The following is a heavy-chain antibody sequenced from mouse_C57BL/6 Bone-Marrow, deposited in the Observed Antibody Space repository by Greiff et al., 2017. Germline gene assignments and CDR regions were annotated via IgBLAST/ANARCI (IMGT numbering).Heavy chain of an antibody. CDR1: GFTFSSYG. D-gene: IGHD2-2*01. V-gene: IGHV5-6*01. CDR2: ISSGGSYT. J-gene: IGHJ3*01. Sequence: EVQLVESGGDLVKPGGSLKLSCAASGFTFSSYGMSWVRQTPDKRLEWVATISSGGSYTYYPDSVKGRFTISRDNPKNTLYLQMSSLKSEDTAMYYCAVWLRRGAWFAYWGQGTLVTVSA. CDR3: AVWLRRGAWFAY.